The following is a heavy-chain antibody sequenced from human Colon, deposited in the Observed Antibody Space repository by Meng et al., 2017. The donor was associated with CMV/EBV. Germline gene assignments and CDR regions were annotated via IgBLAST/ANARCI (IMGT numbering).Heavy chain of an antibody. V-gene: IGHV3-30*02. D-gene: IGHD3-3*01. J-gene: IGHJ4*02. CDR2: IRNDESNK. Sequence: GESLKISCVASGFSLSNYGMHWVRQAPGKGLEWVAFIRNDESNKYYADSVKGRFTISRDKDNSNNTLYLQMNSLRGEDAAIYYCAKNLANFWSGYHDYWGQGTSVTVSS. CDR3: AKNLANFWSGYHDY. CDR1: GFSLSNYG.